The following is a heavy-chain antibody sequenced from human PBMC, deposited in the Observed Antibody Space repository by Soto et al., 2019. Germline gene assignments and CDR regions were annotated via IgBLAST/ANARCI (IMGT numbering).Heavy chain of an antibody. J-gene: IGHJ3*02. CDR2: ISGTAGKT. V-gene: IGHV3-23*01. Sequence: PGGSLRLSCAASGFIFTRYAMAWVRQVPGKGLEWLAGISGTAGKTYYLDSVKGRFTISRDTSRNTVFLQMNSLRADDTAIYFCAGRTVASSWTSDICGQGTMVTVS. D-gene: IGHD6-19*01. CDR3: AGRTVASSWTSDI. CDR1: GFIFTRYA.